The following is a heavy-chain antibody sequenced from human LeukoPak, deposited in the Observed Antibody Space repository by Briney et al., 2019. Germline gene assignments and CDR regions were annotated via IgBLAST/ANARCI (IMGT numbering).Heavy chain of an antibody. Sequence: PSETLSLTCAVYGGSFSGYYWSWIRHPPGKGLEWIGEINHSGSTNYSPSLKSRVTISVDTSKNQFSLKLSSVTAADTAVYYCARGAYYYGSGSYRAGIDYWGQGTLVTVSS. CDR3: ARGAYYYGSGSYRAGIDY. CDR1: GGSFSGYY. V-gene: IGHV4-34*01. D-gene: IGHD3-10*01. J-gene: IGHJ4*02. CDR2: INHSGST.